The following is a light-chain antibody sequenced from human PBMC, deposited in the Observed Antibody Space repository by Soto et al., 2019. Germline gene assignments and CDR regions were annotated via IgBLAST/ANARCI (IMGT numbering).Light chain of an antibody. Sequence: QPVLTQPASVSGSPGQSIAISCTGTSSDIGAYNYVSWYQQHPGKAPKLLIYDVSDRPSGVSNRFSGSKSGNSASLTISGLQADDEADYYCSSYTRSDTYVFGSGTKLTVL. CDR3: SSYTRSDTYV. V-gene: IGLV2-14*03. CDR1: SSDIGAYNY. J-gene: IGLJ1*01. CDR2: DVS.